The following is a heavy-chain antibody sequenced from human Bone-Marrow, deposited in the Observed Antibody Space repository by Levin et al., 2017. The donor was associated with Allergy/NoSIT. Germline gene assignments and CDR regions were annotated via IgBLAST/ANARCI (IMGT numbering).Heavy chain of an antibody. D-gene: IGHD3-10*01. J-gene: IGHJ5*02. V-gene: IGHV3-48*03. CDR1: GFPLSSYE. CDR3: ARYPSGDNFDP. Sequence: GSLRLSCAASGFPLSSYEMNWVRQAPGKGLEWVSYIGNSDTMTYYADSVKGRFTVSRDSATNSLFLQMNGLRAEDTAVYYCARYPSGDNFDPWGQGTLVTVSS. CDR2: IGNSDTMT.